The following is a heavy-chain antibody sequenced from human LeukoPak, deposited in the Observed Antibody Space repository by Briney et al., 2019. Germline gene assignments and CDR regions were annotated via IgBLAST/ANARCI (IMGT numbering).Heavy chain of an antibody. D-gene: IGHD2-2*01. CDR3: ARGYCSSTRCSHWFDP. CDR2: MNPNSGNT. V-gene: IGHV1-8*01. Sequence: GASVKVSCKASGYTFTSYDINWVRQATGQGLEWMGWMNPNSGNTGYAQKFQGRVTMTRNTSINTAYMELSSLRSEDTAVYYRARGYCSSTRCSHWFDPWGQGTLVTVSS. J-gene: IGHJ5*02. CDR1: GYTFTSYD.